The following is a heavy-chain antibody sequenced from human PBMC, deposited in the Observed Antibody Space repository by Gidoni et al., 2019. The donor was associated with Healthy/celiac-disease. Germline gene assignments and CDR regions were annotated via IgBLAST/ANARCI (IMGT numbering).Heavy chain of an antibody. CDR1: GGSISSYY. CDR2: IYTSGST. CDR3: ARDRHYYDSSGLNWFDP. V-gene: IGHV4-4*07. D-gene: IGHD3-22*01. J-gene: IGHJ5*02. Sequence: QVQLQESGPGLVKPSETLSLTCTVSGGSISSYYWRWIRQPAGKGLEWIGRIYTSGSTNYNPSLKSRVTMSVDTSKNQFSLKLSSVTAADTAVYYCARDRHYYDSSGLNWFDPWGQGTLVTVSS.